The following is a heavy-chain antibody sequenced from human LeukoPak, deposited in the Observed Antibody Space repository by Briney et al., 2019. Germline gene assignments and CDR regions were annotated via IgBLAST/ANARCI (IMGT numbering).Heavy chain of an antibody. D-gene: IGHD6-19*01. CDR2: IDTFSGRT. CDR1: GYIFFVYY. V-gene: IGHV1-2*02. J-gene: IGHJ4*02. CDR3: ARSGFTSGWGFDY. Sequence: ASVRVSCKASGYIFFVYYVHWVRRAPGQGLEWMGYIDTFSGRTNYAQKLQGRITLTRDTSIRTLYMDLSRLTPDDTAVYYCARSGFTSGWGFDYWGQGSLVTVAS.